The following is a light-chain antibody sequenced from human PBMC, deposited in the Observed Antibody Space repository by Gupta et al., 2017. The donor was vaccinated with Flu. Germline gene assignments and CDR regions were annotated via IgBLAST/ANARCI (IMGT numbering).Light chain of an antibody. CDR2: WVN. Sequence: QSALSHSAFLSGSLGQSLTFSRIGTSSDVGGYNLVSWYQQSPGKPPKLMIYWVNKRPSGVSDRFSGSKSGDTASLTISGLQSEDEADYYCCSYIFNGAQLVFGGGTKLTVL. J-gene: IGLJ2*01. V-gene: IGLV2-23*02. CDR3: CSYIFNGAQLV. CDR1: SSDVGGYNL.